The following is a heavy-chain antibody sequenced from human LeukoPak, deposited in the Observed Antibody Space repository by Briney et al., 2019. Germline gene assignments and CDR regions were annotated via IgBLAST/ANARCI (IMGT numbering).Heavy chain of an antibody. J-gene: IGHJ6*02. Sequence: GGSLRLSCAASGFTVSSNYMSWVRQAPGKGLEWVSVIYSGGSTYYADSVKGRFTISRDNSKNTLYLQMNSLRAGDTAVYYCAKGLAIFGVVIEDYYYYGMDVWGQGTTVTVSS. CDR2: IYSGGST. CDR1: GFTVSSNY. V-gene: IGHV3-66*01. D-gene: IGHD3-3*01. CDR3: AKGLAIFGVVIEDYYYYGMDV.